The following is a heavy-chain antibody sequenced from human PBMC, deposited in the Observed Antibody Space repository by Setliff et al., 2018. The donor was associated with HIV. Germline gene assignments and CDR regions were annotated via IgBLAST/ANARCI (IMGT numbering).Heavy chain of an antibody. CDR2: ISSSGSTI. J-gene: IGHJ6*02. CDR3: ARDDSNYRQHGMDV. V-gene: IGHV3-48*03. D-gene: IGHD4-4*01. Sequence: PGGSLRLSCAASGFTFSSYEMNWVRQAPGKGLEWVSYISSSGSTIYYADSVKGRFTISRDNAKNSLYLQMNSLRAEDTAVYYCARDDSNYRQHGMDVWGQGTLVTVSS. CDR1: GFTFSSYE.